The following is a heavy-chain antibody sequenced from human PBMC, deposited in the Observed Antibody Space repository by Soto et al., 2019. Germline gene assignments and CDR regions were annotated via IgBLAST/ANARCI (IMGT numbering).Heavy chain of an antibody. CDR3: ASGINYYDSGDEAFEI. Sequence: QVQLVQSGAEVKKPGASVKVSCKASGYTFTSYDINWVRQATGHGLEWMGWMNPNSGNTGYAQKFQGRATMTRNTSMSTAYMELSRLRSEDTAVYYCASGINYYDSGDEAFEIWGQGTMVTVSS. CDR1: GYTFTSYD. V-gene: IGHV1-8*01. CDR2: MNPNSGNT. J-gene: IGHJ3*02. D-gene: IGHD3-10*01.